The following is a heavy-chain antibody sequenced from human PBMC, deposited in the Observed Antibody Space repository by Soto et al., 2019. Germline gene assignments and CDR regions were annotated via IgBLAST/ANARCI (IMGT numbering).Heavy chain of an antibody. V-gene: IGHV3-30-3*01. CDR2: ISYEGSNK. CDR3: ARVNHGNNPYYFNGLDV. Sequence: GGSLRLSCAASGFTFDTYGIHWVRQAPGKGLEWVALISYEGSNKYYSDSVKGRFTISRDNSKSTLFLHMNSLRVEDTGVYYCARVNHGNNPYYFNGLDVWGQGTSVTVSS. CDR1: GFTFDTYG. J-gene: IGHJ6*02. D-gene: IGHD1-1*01.